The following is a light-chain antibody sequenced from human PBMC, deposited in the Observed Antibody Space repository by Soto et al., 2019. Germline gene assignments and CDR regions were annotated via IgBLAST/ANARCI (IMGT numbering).Light chain of an antibody. V-gene: IGKV3-20*01. J-gene: IGKJ1*01. Sequence: EIALTQSPGTLSLSPGERATLSCRASQSVSNNYLAWYQQKPGQAPRLLIYGASNRATGIPDMFSGSGSGTDFALTIIRLEPEDFAVYYCQQYGSSGTFGQGTKVEIK. CDR1: QSVSNNY. CDR3: QQYGSSGT. CDR2: GAS.